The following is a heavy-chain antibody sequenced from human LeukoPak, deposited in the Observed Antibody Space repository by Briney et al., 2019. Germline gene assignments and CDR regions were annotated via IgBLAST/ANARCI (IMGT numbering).Heavy chain of an antibody. CDR1: GYSFTSYW. V-gene: IGHV5-51*01. Sequence: GESLKISCKGSGYSFTSYWIGWVRQMPGKGLEWMGIVYPGDSDTRYSPSFQGQVTISADKSISTAYLQWSSLEASDTAMYYCARRGYCSGGSCFSAAFDIWGQGQWSPSLQ. D-gene: IGHD2-15*01. CDR2: VYPGDSDT. J-gene: IGHJ3*02. CDR3: ARRGYCSGGSCFSAAFDI.